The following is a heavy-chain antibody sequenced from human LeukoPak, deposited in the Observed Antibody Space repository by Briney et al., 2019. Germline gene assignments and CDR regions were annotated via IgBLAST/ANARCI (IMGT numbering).Heavy chain of an antibody. CDR1: GYSSISYW. CDR2: IYPGDSDT. D-gene: IGHD3-22*01. Sequence: GEALQISCQGSGYSSISYWIDWVRQTPGKGLGWMGIIYPGDSDTRYSPSFQGQVTISADKSISTAYLQWSSLKASDTAMYYCARHYYDSSGYYTTYAFDIWGQGTMVTVSS. V-gene: IGHV5-51*01. CDR3: ARHYYDSSGYYTTYAFDI. J-gene: IGHJ3*02.